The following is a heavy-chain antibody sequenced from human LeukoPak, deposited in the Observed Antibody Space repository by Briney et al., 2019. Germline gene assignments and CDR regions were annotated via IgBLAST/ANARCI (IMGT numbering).Heavy chain of an antibody. CDR3: ARRKPYGLPSDRGAYYFDY. D-gene: IGHD3-22*01. CDR1: GGSISSGSYY. CDR2: VHTSGSN. V-gene: IGHV4-61*02. Sequence: SETLSLTCTVSGGSISSGSYYWTWIRQPAGKGLEWVGRVHTSGSNRQNPSLKSRGTISLDTSKNQFYLNLDSVTAADTAVYFCARRKPYGLPSDRGAYYFDYWGQGTLVTVSS. J-gene: IGHJ4*02.